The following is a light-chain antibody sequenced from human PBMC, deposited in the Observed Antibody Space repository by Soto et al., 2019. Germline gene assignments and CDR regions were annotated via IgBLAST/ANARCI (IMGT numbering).Light chain of an antibody. V-gene: IGKV3-15*01. CDR2: GAS. Sequence: EIVMTQSPATLSVSPGERATLSCRASQSVSSNLAWYHQKPGQAPRLLIYGASTRATGIPARFSGSGSGTEFTLTISSLQSEDFAVYYCQQYHNWPLWTFGQGTKVQIK. J-gene: IGKJ1*01. CDR3: QQYHNWPLWT. CDR1: QSVSSN.